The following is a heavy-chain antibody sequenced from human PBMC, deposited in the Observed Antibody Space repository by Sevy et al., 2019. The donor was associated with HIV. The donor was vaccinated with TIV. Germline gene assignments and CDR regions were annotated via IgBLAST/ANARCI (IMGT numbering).Heavy chain of an antibody. CDR2: VSFDASDK. Sequence: GGSLRLSCATSGFTFSSFAMHWVRQAPGKGLEWVAVVSFDASDKYYGDSVKGRFAISRDNSKNMLYLQMNSLRVDDSAVYYCARQRSYNILTGLDYWGQGTLVTVSS. J-gene: IGHJ4*02. CDR3: ARQRSYNILTGLDY. V-gene: IGHV3-30*09. D-gene: IGHD3-9*01. CDR1: GFTFSSFA.